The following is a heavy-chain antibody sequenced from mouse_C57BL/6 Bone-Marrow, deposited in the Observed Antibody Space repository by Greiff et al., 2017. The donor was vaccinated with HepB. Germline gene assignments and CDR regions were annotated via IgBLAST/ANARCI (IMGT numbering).Heavy chain of an antibody. D-gene: IGHD1-1*01. CDR1: GFTFTDYY. CDR2: IGPGSGST. V-gene: IGHV1-77*01. J-gene: IGHJ2*01. CDR3: AILITTVVATGFDY. Sequence: QVQLQQSGAELVKPGASVKISCKASGFTFTDYYINWVKQKPGQGLEWIGKIGPGSGSTYYNEKFKGKATLTADKSSSTAYMQLSSLTSEDSAVYFCAILITTVVATGFDYWGQGTTLTVSS.